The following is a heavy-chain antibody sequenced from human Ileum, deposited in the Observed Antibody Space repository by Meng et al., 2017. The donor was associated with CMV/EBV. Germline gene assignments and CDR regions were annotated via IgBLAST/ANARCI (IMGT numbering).Heavy chain of an antibody. J-gene: IGHJ4*02. CDR1: GGSVNNYA. CDR3: ARGFSNGYQPFDY. Sequence: QVQWRQSGDEVKKTGSSVKASCTSSGGSVNNYAINWVRQAPGQGLEWMGGIIAIFRTPKYAQKFQDRLTITADGPTGTTFMELSSLTSDDTAIYYCARGFSNGYQPFDYWGQGTLVTVSS. D-gene: IGHD2-2*01. CDR2: IIAIFRTP. V-gene: IGHV1-69*12.